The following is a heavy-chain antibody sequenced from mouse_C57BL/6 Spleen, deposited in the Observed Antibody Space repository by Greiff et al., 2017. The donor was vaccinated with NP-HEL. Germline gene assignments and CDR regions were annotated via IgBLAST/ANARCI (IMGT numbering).Heavy chain of an antibody. CDR1: GYSFTGYY. CDR2: INPSTGGT. J-gene: IGHJ1*03. CDR3: AGVGLRQGFDV. Sequence: VQLKEPGPELVKPGASVKISCKASGYSFTGYYMNWVKQSPEKSLEWIGEINPSTGGTTYNQKFKAKATLTVDKSSSTAYMQLKSLTSEASAVYYCAGVGLRQGFDVWGKGTTVTVSS. V-gene: IGHV1-42*01. D-gene: IGHD3-3*01.